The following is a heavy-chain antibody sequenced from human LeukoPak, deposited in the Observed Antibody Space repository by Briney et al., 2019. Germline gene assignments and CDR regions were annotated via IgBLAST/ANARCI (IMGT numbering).Heavy chain of an antibody. V-gene: IGHV3-7*01. CDR3: AREQTTTVTTGGYYFDY. J-gene: IGHJ4*02. CDR1: GFTFSSYW. D-gene: IGHD4-17*01. CDR2: IKQDGSEK. Sequence: GGSLRLSCAASGFTFSSYWMSWVRQAPGKGLEWVANIKQDGSEKYYVDSVKGRFTISRDNAKNSLYLQMNSLRAEDTALYYCAREQTTTVTTGGYYFDYWGQGTLVTVSS.